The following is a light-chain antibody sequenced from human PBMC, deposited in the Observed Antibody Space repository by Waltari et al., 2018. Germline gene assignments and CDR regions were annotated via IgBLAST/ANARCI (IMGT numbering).Light chain of an antibody. CDR2: GVS. CDR1: SSDVGGYDY. CDR3: SSYASSVTHV. J-gene: IGLJ1*01. Sequence: QSALTQPASVSGSPGQSITISCTGTSSDVGGYDYVSWYQQHPGKAPILIIYGVSSRPSGISIRVSGSKAGNTATLTISGLQAEDEADYYSSSYASSVTHVFGTGTKVTVL. V-gene: IGLV2-14*03.